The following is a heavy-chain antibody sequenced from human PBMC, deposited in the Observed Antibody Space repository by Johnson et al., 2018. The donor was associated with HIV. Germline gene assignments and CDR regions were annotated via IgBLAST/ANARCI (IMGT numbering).Heavy chain of an antibody. Sequence: VQLVESGGGLVKPGGSLRLSCAASGFTFSDYYMSWIRQAPGKGLEWVSYISSSGSTIYYADSVKGRFSISRDNAKNSLYLQVNTLRDEDTAVYYCARERSDSSGWLFSPGAVDIWGQGTMVTVSP. J-gene: IGHJ3*02. CDR1: GFTFSDYY. D-gene: IGHD6-19*01. V-gene: IGHV3-11*04. CDR3: ARERSDSSGWLFSPGAVDI. CDR2: ISSSGSTI.